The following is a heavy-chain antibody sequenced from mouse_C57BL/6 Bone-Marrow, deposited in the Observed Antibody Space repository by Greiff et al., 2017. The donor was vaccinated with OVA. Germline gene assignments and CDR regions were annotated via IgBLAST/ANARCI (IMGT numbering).Heavy chain of an antibody. CDR1: GYAFSSSW. CDR2: IYPGDGDT. J-gene: IGHJ3*01. Sequence: QVQLKESGPELVKPGASVKISCKASGYAFSSSWMNWVKQRPGKGLEWIGRIYPGDGDTNYNGKFKGKATLTADKSSSTAYMQLSSLTSEDSAVYFCARDDLYAPLTWFAYWGQGTLVTVSA. D-gene: IGHD1-1*01. V-gene: IGHV1-82*01. CDR3: ARDDLYAPLTWFAY.